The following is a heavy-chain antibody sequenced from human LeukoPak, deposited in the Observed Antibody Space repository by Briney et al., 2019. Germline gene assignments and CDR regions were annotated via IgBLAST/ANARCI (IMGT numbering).Heavy chain of an antibody. CDR3: ARDRSGYRYGYVRAFDT. Sequence: PGGSLRLSCAASGFTFSSYSMNWVRQAPGKGLEWVSSISSSSSYIYYADSVKGRFTISRDTAKNSLYLQMNSLRAEDTAVYYCARDRSGYRYGYVRAFDTWGKGTMVTVSS. CDR2: ISSSSSYI. V-gene: IGHV3-21*01. D-gene: IGHD5-18*01. J-gene: IGHJ3*02. CDR1: GFTFSSYS.